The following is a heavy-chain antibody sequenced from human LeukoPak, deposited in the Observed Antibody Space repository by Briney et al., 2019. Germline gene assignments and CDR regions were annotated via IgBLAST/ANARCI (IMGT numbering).Heavy chain of an antibody. CDR3: AREGPYGSAYLDY. CDR2: IKSDGSTT. CDR1: GFTFSSYW. J-gene: IGHJ4*02. D-gene: IGHD3-10*01. Sequence: PGGSLRLSCAASGFTFSSYWTHWVRQVPGKGLVWVSRIKSDGSTTYYADSVKGRFTMSRDNGKSTVYLEMKSLRPEDTAVYYCAREGPYGSAYLDYWGQGDLVTVSS. V-gene: IGHV3-74*01.